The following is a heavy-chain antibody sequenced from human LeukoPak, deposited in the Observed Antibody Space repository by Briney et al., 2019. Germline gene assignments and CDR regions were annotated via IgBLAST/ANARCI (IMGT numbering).Heavy chain of an antibody. V-gene: IGHV3-30-3*01. D-gene: IGHD3-22*01. CDR1: GFTFSSYA. J-gene: IGHJ4*02. Sequence: PGRSLRLSCAASGFTFSSYAMHWVRQAPGKGLEXXXXXXYDGSNKYYADSVKGRFTISRDNSKNTLYLQMNSLRAEDTAVYYCARDKVTMIVVVHFDYWGQGTLVTVSS. CDR2: XXYDGSNK. CDR3: ARDKVTMIVVVHFDY.